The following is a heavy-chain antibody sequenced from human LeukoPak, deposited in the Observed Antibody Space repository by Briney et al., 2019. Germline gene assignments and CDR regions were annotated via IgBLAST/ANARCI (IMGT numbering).Heavy chain of an antibody. CDR3: AKGGDYGDFFFDY. V-gene: IGHV3-23*01. D-gene: IGHD4-17*01. CDR2: ISGSGGST. CDR1: GFTFSSYA. J-gene: IGHJ4*02. Sequence: AGGSLRLSCAASGFTFSSYAMSWVRQAPGKGLEWVSAISGSGGSTYYADSVKGRFTISRDNSKNTLYLQMNSLRAEDTAVYYCAKGGDYGDFFFDYWGQGTLVTVSS.